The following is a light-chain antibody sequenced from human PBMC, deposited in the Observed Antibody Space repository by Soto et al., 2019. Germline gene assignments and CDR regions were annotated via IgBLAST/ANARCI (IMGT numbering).Light chain of an antibody. J-gene: IGKJ4*01. Sequence: DIVMTQSPDSLAVSLGERATINCKSSQSVLHSPNNRNYLAWYQQKPGQHPKLLISRASTRESGVPDRFSGSGSGTDFTLTISSLQAEDVAIYYCQKYYGTPPTFGGGTKVEIK. CDR3: QKYYGTPPT. CDR2: RAS. V-gene: IGKV4-1*01. CDR1: QSVLHSPNNRNY.